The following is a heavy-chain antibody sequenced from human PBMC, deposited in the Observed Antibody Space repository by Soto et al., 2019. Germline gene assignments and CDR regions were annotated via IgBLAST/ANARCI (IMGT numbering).Heavy chain of an antibody. Sequence: QVQLQESGPGLVKPSQTLSLTCTVSGDSISSGGYYWSWIRRHPGKGLEWIGYIYYSGNTYYNPSLKRRVTISVDTSKNQFSLRLSSVTAADTAVYYCARGPRAGWFDPWGQGTLVTVSS. CDR3: ARGPRAGWFDP. CDR2: IYYSGNT. J-gene: IGHJ5*02. CDR1: GDSISSGGYY. V-gene: IGHV4-31*03.